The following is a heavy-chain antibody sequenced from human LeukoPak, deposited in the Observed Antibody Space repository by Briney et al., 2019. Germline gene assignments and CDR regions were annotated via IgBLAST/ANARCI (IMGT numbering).Heavy chain of an antibody. CDR2: ISYDGSNK. CDR3: AKDLRSPGDYAFDY. Sequence: GRSLRLSCAASGFTFSGYGMHWVRQAPGKGLEWVAVISYDGSNKYYADSVKGRFTISRDNSKNTLYLQMNSLRAEDTAVYYCAKDLRSPGDYAFDYWGQGTLVTVSS. V-gene: IGHV3-30*18. CDR1: GFTFSGYG. D-gene: IGHD4-17*01. J-gene: IGHJ4*02.